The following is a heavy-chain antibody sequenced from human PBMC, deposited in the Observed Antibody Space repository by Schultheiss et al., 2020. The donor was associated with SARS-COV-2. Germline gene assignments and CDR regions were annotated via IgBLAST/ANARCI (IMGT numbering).Heavy chain of an antibody. CDR3: AREGGSYRNFDY. V-gene: IGHV3-48*01. CDR2: ISSSSSTI. CDR1: GFPFINAH. J-gene: IGHJ4*02. D-gene: IGHD1-26*01. Sequence: GGSLRLSCVASGFPFINAHMNWVRQAPGKGLEWVSYISSSSSTIYYADSVKGRFTISRDNSKNTLYLQMNSLRAEDTAVYYCAREGGSYRNFDYWGQGTLVTVSS.